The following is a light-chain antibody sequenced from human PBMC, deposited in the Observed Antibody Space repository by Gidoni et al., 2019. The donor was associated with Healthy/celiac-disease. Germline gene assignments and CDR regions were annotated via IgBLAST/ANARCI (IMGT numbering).Light chain of an antibody. Sequence: DIEMTQSPSTLSASAGDRVPITCQARQSISRWLAWYQQKPGKAPKLLIYKASSLASRAPSRCSGSGAGTEFTITSSSLQPDDFATYYCQQYNSYPYTFGQXTKLEIK. CDR1: QSISRW. V-gene: IGKV1-5*03. CDR3: QQYNSYPYT. CDR2: KAS. J-gene: IGKJ2*01.